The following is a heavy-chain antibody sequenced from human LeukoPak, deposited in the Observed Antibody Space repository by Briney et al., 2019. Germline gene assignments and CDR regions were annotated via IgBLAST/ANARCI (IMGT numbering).Heavy chain of an antibody. Sequence: SDTLSLTCAVYGGSFLGYYCSLIRPPPPPPLPFFGEINRSGSTNYNPSLKSRVTISVDTSKNQFSLKLSSVTAADTAVYYCARGDGDYVDYYGMDVWGQGTTVTVSS. CDR2: INRSGST. D-gene: IGHD4-17*01. CDR3: ARGDGDYVDYYGMDV. V-gene: IGHV4-34*01. J-gene: IGHJ6*02. CDR1: GGSFLGYY.